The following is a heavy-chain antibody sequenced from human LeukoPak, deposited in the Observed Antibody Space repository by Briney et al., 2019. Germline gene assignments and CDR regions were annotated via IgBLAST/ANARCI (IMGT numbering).Heavy chain of an antibody. CDR1: GYTFTSYY. CDR3: AKDGERVVITTDTYYFDY. J-gene: IGHJ4*02. CDR2: INPGGGST. D-gene: IGHD3-22*01. V-gene: IGHV1-46*01. Sequence: ASVKVSCKASGYTFTSYYMHWVRQAPGQGLEWMGIINPGGGSTSFAQKFQGRVTMTRDTSTSTVYMELSSLRSEDTAVYYCAKDGERVVITTDTYYFDYWGQGTLVTVSS.